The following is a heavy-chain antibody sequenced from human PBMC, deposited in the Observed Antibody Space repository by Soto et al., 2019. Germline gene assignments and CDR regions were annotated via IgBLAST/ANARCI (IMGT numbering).Heavy chain of an antibody. V-gene: IGHV4-31*03. D-gene: IGHD6-19*01. CDR3: ARVWYRSGANFDY. J-gene: IGHJ4*02. CDR2: IYYSGST. Sequence: QVQLQESGPGLVKPSQTLSLTCTVSGGSISSGGYYWSWIRQHPGKGLEWIGYIYYSGSTYYNSYHKSRLTISVETSNNQFPLKLSAVTAADTAVYYCARVWYRSGANFDYWGQRTQVAVSA. CDR1: GGSISSGGYY.